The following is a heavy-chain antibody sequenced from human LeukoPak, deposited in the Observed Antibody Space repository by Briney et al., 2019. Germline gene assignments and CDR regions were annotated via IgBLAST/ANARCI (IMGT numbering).Heavy chain of an antibody. Sequence: GASVKVSCKASGYTFTSYGISWVRQAPGQGLEWMGWISAYNGNTNYAQKLQGRVTMTTDTSTSTAYMELRSLRSDDTAVYYCARDTETPWELLTIDYWGQGTLVTVSS. CDR2: ISAYNGNT. D-gene: IGHD1-26*01. J-gene: IGHJ4*02. V-gene: IGHV1-18*01. CDR1: GYTFTSYG. CDR3: ARDTETPWELLTIDY.